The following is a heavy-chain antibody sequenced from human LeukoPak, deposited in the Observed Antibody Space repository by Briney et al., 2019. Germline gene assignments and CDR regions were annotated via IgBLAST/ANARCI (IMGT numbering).Heavy chain of an antibody. V-gene: IGHV4-38-2*01. CDR1: GGSFSGFY. D-gene: IGHD3-10*01. CDR2: IYQSGYT. Sequence: PSETLSLTCAVYGGSFSGFYWGWIRQPPGKGLEWIGSIYQSGYTYYNPSLQSRVIISVDTPKNEFSLKLGSVTAADTAVYYCARASPVGSPPGEYIQRWGQGTLVTVSS. J-gene: IGHJ1*01. CDR3: ARASPVGSPPGEYIQR.